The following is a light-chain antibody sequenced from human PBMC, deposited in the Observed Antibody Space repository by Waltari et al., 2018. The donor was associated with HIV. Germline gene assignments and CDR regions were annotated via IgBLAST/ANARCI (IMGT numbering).Light chain of an antibody. V-gene: IGKV1-NL1*01. CDR1: QTIDNS. CDR2: AAS. J-gene: IGKJ4*01. CDR3: QQSYSAPLT. Sequence: DIQMTQSPSSLSASLGDRVTITCRASQTIDNSVAWYHHTPGKAPKLLLSAASRLETGVPSRFSGSGSGTNYSLTISSLQPDDFATYYCQQSYSAPLTFGGGTKLEIK.